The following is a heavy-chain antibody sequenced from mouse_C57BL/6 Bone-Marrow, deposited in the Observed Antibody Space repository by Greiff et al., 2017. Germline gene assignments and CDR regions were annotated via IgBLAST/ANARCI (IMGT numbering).Heavy chain of an antibody. Sequence: EVQRVESGGDLVKPGGSLKLSCAASGFTFSSYGMSWVRQTPDKRLEWVATISSGGSYTYYPDSVKGRFTISRDNAKNTLYLQMSSLKSEDTAMYYCARLRSNLYAMDYWGQGTSVTVSS. D-gene: IGHD2-5*01. J-gene: IGHJ4*01. CDR2: ISSGGSYT. CDR1: GFTFSSYG. CDR3: ARLRSNLYAMDY. V-gene: IGHV5-6*01.